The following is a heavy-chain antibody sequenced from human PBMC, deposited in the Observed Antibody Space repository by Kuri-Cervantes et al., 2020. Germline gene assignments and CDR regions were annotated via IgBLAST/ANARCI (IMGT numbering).Heavy chain of an antibody. J-gene: IGHJ4*02. CDR3: ARGISGYNAIDY. D-gene: IGHD5-18*01. CDR2: IRLDGSDK. V-gene: IGHV3-30*02. CDR1: GFSFSAYD. Sequence: GESLKISCAASGFSFSAYDMHWVSQAPGKGLEWLALIRLDGSDKFYADSVKGRFTISRDNSKNTLYLQMNSLRTEDTAVYYCARGISGYNAIDYWGQGTLVTVSS.